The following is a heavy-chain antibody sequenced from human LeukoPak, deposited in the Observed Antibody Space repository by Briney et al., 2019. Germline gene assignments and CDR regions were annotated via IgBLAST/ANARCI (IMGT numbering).Heavy chain of an antibody. Sequence: SETLSLTCTVSGGSISSSSYYWGWIRQPPGKGLEWIGSVFYSGTTYYNPSLKSRVTISVDTSQNQFSLNLSPVTAADTAVYYCARSGSYRGYFDYWGQGTLVTVSS. CDR2: VFYSGTT. V-gene: IGHV4-39*07. CDR1: GGSISSSSYY. D-gene: IGHD1-26*01. J-gene: IGHJ4*02. CDR3: ARSGSYRGYFDY.